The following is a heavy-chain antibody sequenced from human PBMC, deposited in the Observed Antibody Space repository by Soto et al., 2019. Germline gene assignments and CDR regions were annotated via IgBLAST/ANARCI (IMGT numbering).Heavy chain of an antibody. J-gene: IGHJ3*02. V-gene: IGHV4-39*01. CDR1: GGSISSSSYY. Sequence: SETLSLTCTVSGGSISSSSYYWGWIRQPPGKGLEWIGSIYYSGSTYYNPSLKSRVTISVDTSKNQFSLKLSSVTAADTAVYYCARFDGGIAAAGIHDAFDIWGQGTMVTVSS. CDR2: IYYSGST. D-gene: IGHD6-13*01. CDR3: ARFDGGIAAAGIHDAFDI.